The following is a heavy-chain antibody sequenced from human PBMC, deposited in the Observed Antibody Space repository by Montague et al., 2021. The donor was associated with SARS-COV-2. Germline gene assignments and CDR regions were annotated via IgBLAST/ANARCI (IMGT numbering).Heavy chain of an antibody. CDR3: ARPGSSGFQFEF. D-gene: IGHD1-26*01. CDR2: IYYTGST. V-gene: IGHV4-39*01. CDR1: GGSISSSGYY. J-gene: IGHJ4*02. Sequence: SETLSLTCTVSGGSISSSGYYWAWIRQPPGKGLEWIGSIYYTGSTYYNPSLKSRVTLSVDTSKNRFSLRLYSVTAADTAVYFCARPGSSGFQFEFWGQGNLVAVSS.